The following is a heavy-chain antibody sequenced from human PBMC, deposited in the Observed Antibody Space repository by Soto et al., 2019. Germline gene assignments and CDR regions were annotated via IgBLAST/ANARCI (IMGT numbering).Heavy chain of an antibody. CDR2: VSKSGGTT. J-gene: IGHJ4*02. Sequence: PGGSLRLSCAACGFTFSRYGMYWVRQAPGKGLEWVSAVSKSGGTTYYADSVKGRFTTSRDNSKSTLYLQLNSLRADDTAVYYCTRETPGVAVGGRSTYFALWGQGALVTVSS. CDR3: TRETPGVAVGGRSTYFAL. D-gene: IGHD6-19*01. V-gene: IGHV3-23*01. CDR1: GFTFSRYG.